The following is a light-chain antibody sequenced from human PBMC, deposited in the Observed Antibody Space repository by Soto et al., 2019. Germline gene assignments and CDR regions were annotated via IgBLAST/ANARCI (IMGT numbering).Light chain of an antibody. V-gene: IGKV3-20*01. CDR2: GAS. J-gene: IGKJ1*01. CDR1: QSVRSN. Sequence: EIVMTQSPGTLSVSPGERATLSCMASQSVRSNLAWYQQKPGQAPRLLIYGASTRATGIPAGLSGSGSGTDFTLTISRLEPEDFAVYYCQQYGSSPWTFGQGTKVDIK. CDR3: QQYGSSPWT.